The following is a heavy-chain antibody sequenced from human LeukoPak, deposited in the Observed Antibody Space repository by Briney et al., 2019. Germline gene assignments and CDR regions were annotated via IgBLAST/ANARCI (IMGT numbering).Heavy chain of an antibody. CDR3: ARGWNYAFRFDY. D-gene: IGHD1-7*01. CDR1: GFTFTDYW. V-gene: IGHV3-7*01. CDR2: TKQDGSEK. Sequence: GGSLRLSCAASGFTFTDYWMTWVRQAPGKGLEWVAHTKQDGSEKYYVDSIKGRFTISRDNAKNSLYLQMNGLRADDTALYYCARGWNYAFRFDYWGQGTLVTVSS. J-gene: IGHJ4*02.